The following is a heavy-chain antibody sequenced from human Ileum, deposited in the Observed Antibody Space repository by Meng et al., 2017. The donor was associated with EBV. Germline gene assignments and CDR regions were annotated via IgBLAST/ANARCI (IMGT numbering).Heavy chain of an antibody. CDR2: MYHSGTT. D-gene: IGHD5-24*01. CDR3: ATQESRDGHNPY. V-gene: IGHV4-4*02. CDR1: GGSISSSYW. Sequence: QLQESGPGLVKPSGTLSLTCVVSGGSISSSYWWTWVRQSPGKGLEWIGEMYHSGTTNYNPSLKSRVTISMGKSNNQLSLKLNSVTAADTAVYYCATQESRDGHNPYWGQGPLVTVAS. J-gene: IGHJ4*02.